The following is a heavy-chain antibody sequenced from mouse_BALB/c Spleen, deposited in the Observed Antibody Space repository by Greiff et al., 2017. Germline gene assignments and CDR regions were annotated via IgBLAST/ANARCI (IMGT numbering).Heavy chain of an antibody. V-gene: IGHV5-12-1*01. Sequence: EVQRVESGGGLVKPGGSLKLSCAASGFAFSSYDMSWVRQTPEKRLEWVAYISSGGGSTYYPDTVKGRFTISRDNAKNTLYLQMSSLKSEDTAMYYCARQVYYGNYFDYWGQGTTLTVSS. D-gene: IGHD2-1*01. J-gene: IGHJ2*01. CDR2: ISSGGGST. CDR3: ARQVYYGNYFDY. CDR1: GFAFSSYD.